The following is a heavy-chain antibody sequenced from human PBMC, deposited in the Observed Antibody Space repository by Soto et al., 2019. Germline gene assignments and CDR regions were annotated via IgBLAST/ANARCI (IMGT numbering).Heavy chain of an antibody. Sequence: QVQLVESGGGVVQPGRSLRLSCAASGFTFSSYAMHWVRQAPGKGLEWVAVISYDGSNKYYADSVKGRFTISRDNSKNTLYLQMNSLRAEDTAVYYCARDLWDSTDYYYYGMDVWGQGTTVPVSS. J-gene: IGHJ6*02. CDR2: ISYDGSNK. CDR1: GFTFSSYA. CDR3: ARDLWDSTDYYYYGMDV. V-gene: IGHV3-30-3*01. D-gene: IGHD2-2*01.